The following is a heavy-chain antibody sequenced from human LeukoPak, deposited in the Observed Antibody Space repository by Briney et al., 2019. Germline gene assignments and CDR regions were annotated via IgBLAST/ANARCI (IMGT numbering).Heavy chain of an antibody. Sequence: PGGSLRLSCTASGFTFGDYSMSWVRQAPGKGLEWVAFIKSKAFGGTTGYAASVEGRFTTSRDDSKSIAYLQMNSLKTEDTAVYYCARGTVADQYFFDYWGQGTLVTVSS. CDR1: GFTFGDYS. V-gene: IGHV3-49*04. CDR2: IKSKAFGGTT. D-gene: IGHD4-23*01. J-gene: IGHJ4*02. CDR3: ARGTVADQYFFDY.